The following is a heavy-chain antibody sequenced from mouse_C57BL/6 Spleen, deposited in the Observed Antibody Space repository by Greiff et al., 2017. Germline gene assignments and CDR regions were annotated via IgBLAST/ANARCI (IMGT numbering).Heavy chain of an antibody. CDR3: ARNYYGSSYDY. J-gene: IGHJ2*01. CDR2: IDPSDSYT. CDR1: GYTFTSYW. D-gene: IGHD1-1*01. Sequence: VQLQQPGVELVRPGPSVKLSCKASGYTFTSYWMHWVKQRPGQGLEWIGVIDPSDSYTNYNQKFKGKATLTVDTSSSTAYMQLSSLTSEDSAVYYCARNYYGSSYDYWGQGTTLTVSS. V-gene: IGHV1-59*01.